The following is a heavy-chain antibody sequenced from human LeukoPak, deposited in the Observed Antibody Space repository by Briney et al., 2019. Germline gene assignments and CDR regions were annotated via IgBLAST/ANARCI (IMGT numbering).Heavy chain of an antibody. V-gene: IGHV4-38-2*02. CDR1: GYSISSGYY. J-gene: IGHJ3*02. CDR3: AKSNGYGLVDI. CDR2: IYHSGRT. Sequence: SETLSLTCTVSGYSISSGYYWGWIRQPPGKGLEWIGSIYHSGRTYYNPSLKSRVTISVDTSKNQFSLKLSSVTAADTAVYYCAKSNGYGLVDIWGLGTMVTVSS. D-gene: IGHD3-10*01.